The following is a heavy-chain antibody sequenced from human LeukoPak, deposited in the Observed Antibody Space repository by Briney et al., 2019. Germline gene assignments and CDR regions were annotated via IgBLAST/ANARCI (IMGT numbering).Heavy chain of an antibody. CDR1: GFTFSSYS. D-gene: IGHD3-22*01. CDR3: ARERVYYYDSSGYYDESGFDY. V-gene: IGHV3-48*04. Sequence: GGSLRLSCAASGFTFSSYSMNWVRQAPGKGLEWVSYISSSSSTIYYADSVKGRFTISRDNAKNSLYLQMNSLRAEDTAVYYCARERVYYYDSSGYYDESGFDYWGQGTLVTVSS. CDR2: ISSSSSTI. J-gene: IGHJ4*02.